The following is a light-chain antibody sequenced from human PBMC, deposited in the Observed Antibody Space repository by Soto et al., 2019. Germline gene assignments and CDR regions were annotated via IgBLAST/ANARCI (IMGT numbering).Light chain of an antibody. CDR2: TAS. Sequence: AIRMTQPPSSFSASTGDRVTITCRASQGISSYLAWYQQKPGKDPKLLIYTASTLQSGVPSRFSGSGSGTDFTLTISCLQSEDFATYYCQQYYNYPLTFGGGTKVEIK. V-gene: IGKV1-8*01. CDR3: QQYYNYPLT. CDR1: QGISSY. J-gene: IGKJ4*01.